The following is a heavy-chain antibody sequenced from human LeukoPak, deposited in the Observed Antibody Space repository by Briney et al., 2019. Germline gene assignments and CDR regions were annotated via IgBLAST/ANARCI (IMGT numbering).Heavy chain of an antibody. CDR3: ATSSGAPTMIVDDSPGSAFDI. CDR1: GFTFRSYG. CDR2: IRYDGSNK. Sequence: PGGSLRLSCAASGFTFRSYGMHWVRQAPGKGLEWVAFIRYDGSNKYYADSVKGRFTISRDNSKNTLYLQMNSLRAEDTAVYYCATSSGAPTMIVDDSPGSAFDIWGQGTMVTVSS. D-gene: IGHD3-22*01. V-gene: IGHV3-30*02. J-gene: IGHJ3*02.